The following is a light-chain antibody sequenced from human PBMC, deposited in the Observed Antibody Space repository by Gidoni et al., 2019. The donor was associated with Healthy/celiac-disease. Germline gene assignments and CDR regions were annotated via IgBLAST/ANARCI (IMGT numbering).Light chain of an antibody. CDR2: AAS. CDR1: QSISSY. Sequence: DIQMTPSPSSLSASVGDRVTITCRASQSISSYLNWYQQKPGKAPKLLIYAASSLQSGVPSRFSGSGSGTDFTLTISSLQPEDFATYYCQQSYSTPDPFGQGTKLEIK. V-gene: IGKV1-39*01. J-gene: IGKJ2*01. CDR3: QQSYSTPDP.